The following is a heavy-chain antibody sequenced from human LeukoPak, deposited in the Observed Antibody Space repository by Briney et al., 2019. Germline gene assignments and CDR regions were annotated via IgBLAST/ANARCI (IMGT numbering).Heavy chain of an antibody. CDR1: GFTFSSYE. V-gene: IGHV3-21*01. Sequence: AGGSLRLSCAASGFTFSSYEMNWVRQAPGKGLEWVSSISSSSSCIYYADSVKGRFTIPRDNAKKSLYLQMSSLRAEDTAVYYCARDHELYCSGGSCSRMDVWGKGTTVTISS. CDR3: ARDHELYCSGGSCSRMDV. CDR2: ISSSSSCI. J-gene: IGHJ6*03. D-gene: IGHD2-15*01.